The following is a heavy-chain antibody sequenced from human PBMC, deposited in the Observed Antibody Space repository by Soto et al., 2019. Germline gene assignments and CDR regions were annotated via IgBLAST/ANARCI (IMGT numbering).Heavy chain of an antibody. Sequence: QVQLVQSGAEVKKPGASVKVSCKASGYTFTSYDINWVRQATGQGLEWMGWMNPNSGNTGYAQKFQGRVTMTRNTSISTAYMELSSLRSEDTAVYYWARVHSHYYCMDVWGQGTTVTVSS. CDR3: ARVHSHYYCMDV. D-gene: IGHD1-1*01. CDR2: MNPNSGNT. V-gene: IGHV1-8*01. J-gene: IGHJ6*02. CDR1: GYTFTSYD.